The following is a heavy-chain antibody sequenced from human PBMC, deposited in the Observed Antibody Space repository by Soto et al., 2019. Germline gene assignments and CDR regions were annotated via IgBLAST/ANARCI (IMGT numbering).Heavy chain of an antibody. CDR3: ARDPGAVDFQLSRGYFDY. CDR1: GGSISSSNW. CDR2: IYHSGST. D-gene: IGHD3-16*02. J-gene: IGHJ4*02. V-gene: IGHV4-4*02. Sequence: QVQLQESGPGLVKPSGTLSLTCAVSGGSISSSNWWSWVRQPPGKGLEWIGEIYHSGSTNYNPSLKSRVTISVDKSKNQFSLKLSSVTAADTAVYYCARDPGAVDFQLSRGYFDYWGQGTLVTVSS.